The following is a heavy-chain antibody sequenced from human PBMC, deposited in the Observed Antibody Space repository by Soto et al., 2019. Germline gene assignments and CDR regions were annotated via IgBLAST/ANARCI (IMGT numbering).Heavy chain of an antibody. CDR3: ARHCYGRGRDGYNSRYYYGMDV. Sequence: PGESLKISCKSYGYSFTIYWIDRVRQMPGKGLEWMGIIYPGDSDTRYSPSFQGQVTISADKSISTAYLQWSSLKASDTAMYYCARHCYGRGRDGYNSRYYYGMDVWGQGATVTVSS. CDR1: GYSFTIYW. D-gene: IGHD5-12*01. CDR2: IYPGDSDT. V-gene: IGHV5-51*01. J-gene: IGHJ6*02.